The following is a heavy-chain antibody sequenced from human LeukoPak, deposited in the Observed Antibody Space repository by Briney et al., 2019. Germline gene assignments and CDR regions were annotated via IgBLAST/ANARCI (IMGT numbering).Heavy chain of an antibody. D-gene: IGHD3-9*01. CDR1: GFTFSDYE. CDR3: ARDPPTYYDILTGHLDY. V-gene: IGHV3-30-3*01. Sequence: PGGSLRLSCAASGFTFSDYEMNWVRQAPGKGLEWVAVISSDGNNKYYTASVKGRFIISRDNSKNTLYLQMNSLRTEDTAVYYCARDPPTYYDILTGHLDYWGQGTLVTVSS. J-gene: IGHJ4*02. CDR2: ISSDGNNK.